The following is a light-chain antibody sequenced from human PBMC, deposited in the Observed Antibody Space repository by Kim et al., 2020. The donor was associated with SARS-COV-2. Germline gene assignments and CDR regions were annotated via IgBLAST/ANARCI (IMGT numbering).Light chain of an antibody. V-gene: IGLV3-1*01. CDR2: EDN. Sequence: VSPGQTARITCSGDKFGDKYPCWYQQKPGQSPLLVMYEDNKRPSGTPERFSGSNSGNTATLTISGTQAVDEADYYCQAWDSSTFYVFGTGTKVTVL. J-gene: IGLJ1*01. CDR1: KFGDKY. CDR3: QAWDSSTFYV.